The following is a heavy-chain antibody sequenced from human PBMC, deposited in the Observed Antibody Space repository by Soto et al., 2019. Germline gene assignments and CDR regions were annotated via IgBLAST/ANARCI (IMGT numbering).Heavy chain of an antibody. V-gene: IGHV3-30*03. Sequence: QVQLVESGGGVVQPGRSLRLSCAASGFPFTSYGMHWVREGPDKGLEWVAIISYGGSDKYYADSVKGRFTISRDNSKNTLYLQMNSLRPEDTALYYCVGGHYYFDYRGQGTLVIVSS. CDR2: ISYGGSDK. J-gene: IGHJ4*02. D-gene: IGHD3-10*01. CDR3: VGGHYYFDY. CDR1: GFPFTSYG.